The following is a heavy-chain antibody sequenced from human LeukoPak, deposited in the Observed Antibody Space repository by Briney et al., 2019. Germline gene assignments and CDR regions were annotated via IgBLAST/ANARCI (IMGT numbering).Heavy chain of an antibody. CDR3: ARVGRSGGSPAFDY. V-gene: IGHV4-39*07. CDR2: IYYSGST. Sequence: SETLSLTCIVSGGSIRTTSHYWGWIRQPPGKGLEWIGSIYYSGSTYYNPSLKSRVTIAIDTSKTQFSLNLNSVTAADTAIYYCARVGRSGGSPAFDYWGQGTLVTVSS. CDR1: GGSIRTTSHY. D-gene: IGHD2-15*01. J-gene: IGHJ4*02.